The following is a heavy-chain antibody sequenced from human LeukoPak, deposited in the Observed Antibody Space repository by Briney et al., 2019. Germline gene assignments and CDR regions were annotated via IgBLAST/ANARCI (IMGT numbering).Heavy chain of an antibody. CDR1: GFTLSGYW. D-gene: IGHD1/OR15-1a*01. J-gene: IGHJ5*02. CDR2: INGDGCDT. CDR3: ARDPQNKGFDP. Sequence: GGSLRLSCAASGFTLSGYWMHWARQSPGKGLVWVSCINGDGCDTRYADSVKGRFTISRDNAKNTLYLQMNSRRVEDTAVYDCARDPQNKGFDPWGQGTMVTVSS. V-gene: IGHV3-74*01.